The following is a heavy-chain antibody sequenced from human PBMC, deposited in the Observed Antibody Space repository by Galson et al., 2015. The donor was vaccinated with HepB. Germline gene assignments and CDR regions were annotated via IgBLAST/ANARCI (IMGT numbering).Heavy chain of an antibody. CDR1: GFTFSTYA. V-gene: IGHV3-23*01. CDR3: ARGMAGSWTRVLCESVDC. CDR2: ISGSDDGT. D-gene: IGHD3-16*01. Sequence: SLRLSCAASGFTFSTYAMSWVRQTPGKGLEWVAAISGSDDGTYHAASVRGRFTISRDDSKNTLYLQMNRLRAEDTATYYCARGMAGSWTRVLCESVDCWGQGSRVTVAS. J-gene: IGHJ4*02.